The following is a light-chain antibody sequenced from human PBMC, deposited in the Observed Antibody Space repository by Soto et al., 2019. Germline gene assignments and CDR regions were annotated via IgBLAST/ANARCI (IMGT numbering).Light chain of an antibody. CDR3: QQYYSTPFT. V-gene: IGKV4-1*01. CDR1: QSVLYSTNNKNY. Sequence: DIVMTQSPDSLAVSLGERATVNCKTSQSVLYSTNNKNYLAWYQQKPGQPPKLLIYWASTRKSGVPDRFSGSGSGTDFTLTISSLQAEDVAAYYCQQYYSTPFTFGPGTKVDIK. CDR2: WAS. J-gene: IGKJ3*01.